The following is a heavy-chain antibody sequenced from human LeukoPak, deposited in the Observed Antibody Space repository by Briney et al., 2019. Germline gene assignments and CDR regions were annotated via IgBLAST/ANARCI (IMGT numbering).Heavy chain of an antibody. CDR1: EFTFSSYA. V-gene: IGHV3-23*01. CDR3: AKPRPSYSSSWYDH. Sequence: GGSLRLSCAASEFTFSSYAMQWVRQAPGKGLEWVSAISGSGGSTYYADSVKGRFTISRDNSKNTLYLQMNSLRAEDTAVYYCAKPRPSYSSSWYDHWGQGTLVTVSS. CDR2: ISGSGGST. D-gene: IGHD6-13*01. J-gene: IGHJ5*02.